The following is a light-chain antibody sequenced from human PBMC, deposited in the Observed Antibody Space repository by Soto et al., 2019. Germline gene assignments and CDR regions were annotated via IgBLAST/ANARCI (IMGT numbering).Light chain of an antibody. CDR2: GNS. CDR3: QSYDSSLGKIV. CDR1: SSNFGAGND. V-gene: IGLV1-40*01. J-gene: IGLJ2*01. Sequence: QSVLTQPPSMSGAPGQRVTISCTGSSSNFGAGNDVHWYQQVSGTVPKLLIYGNSNRPSGVPDRFSGSKSGTSASLAITGLQAEDEADYYCQSYDSSLGKIVFGGGTKLTVL.